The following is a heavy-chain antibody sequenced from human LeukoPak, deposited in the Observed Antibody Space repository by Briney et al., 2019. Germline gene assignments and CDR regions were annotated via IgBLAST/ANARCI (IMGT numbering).Heavy chain of an antibody. V-gene: IGHV1-46*01. D-gene: IGHD3-22*01. CDR1: GYTFTSYY. CDR3: ARNCYDSSGYYAGLDY. J-gene: IGHJ4*02. CDR2: INPSGGST. Sequence: ASVKVSCKASGYTFTSYYMHWVRQAPGQGLEWMGIINPSGGSTSYAQKFQGRVTMTRDTSTSTVYMELSSLRSEDTAVYYCARNCYDSSGYYAGLDYWGQGTLVTVSS.